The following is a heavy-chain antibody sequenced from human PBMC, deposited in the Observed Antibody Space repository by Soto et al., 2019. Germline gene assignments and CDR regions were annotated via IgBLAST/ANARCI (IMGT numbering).Heavy chain of an antibody. CDR2: IWYDGSNK. D-gene: IGHD5-18*01. J-gene: IGHJ6*02. CDR3: ARDRTPLWSDGMDV. Sequence: QVQLVESGGGVVQPGRSLRLSCAASGFTFSSYGMHWVRQAPGKGLEWVAVIWYDGSNKYYADSVKGRFTISRDNSKNTLYLQMNSLRAEDTAVYYCARDRTPLWSDGMDVWGQGTTVTVSS. V-gene: IGHV3-33*01. CDR1: GFTFSSYG.